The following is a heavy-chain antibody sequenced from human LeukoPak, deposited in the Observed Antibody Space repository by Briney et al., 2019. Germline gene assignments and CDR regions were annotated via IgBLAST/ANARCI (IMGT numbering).Heavy chain of an antibody. CDR1: GGSISGYY. J-gene: IGHJ4*02. V-gene: IGHV4-59*01. CDR2: IYYRGGT. CDR3: ARTSSSFYNFSDY. Sequence: SETLSLTCTVSGGSISGYYWTWIRQPPGEGLEWIGYIYYRGGTNYNPSLKSRVTISVDTSENQFSLKLSSVTAADTAVYYCARTSSSFYNFSDYWGQGTLVTVSS. D-gene: IGHD6-13*01.